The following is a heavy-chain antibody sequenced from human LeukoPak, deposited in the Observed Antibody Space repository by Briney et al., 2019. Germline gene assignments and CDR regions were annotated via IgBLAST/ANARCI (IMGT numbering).Heavy chain of an antibody. CDR3: ARDGIMTYAFDI. Sequence: GGSLRLSCSASGFTFSSYWMSWVRQAPGKGLEWMANIKQDGSVQNYVDSVKGRFTISRDNAKDSLFLQLNNLRAEDTAVYFCARDGIMTYAFDIWGQGTKVTVSP. J-gene: IGHJ3*02. D-gene: IGHD1-1*01. CDR1: GFTFSSYW. V-gene: IGHV3-7*01. CDR2: IKQDGSVQ.